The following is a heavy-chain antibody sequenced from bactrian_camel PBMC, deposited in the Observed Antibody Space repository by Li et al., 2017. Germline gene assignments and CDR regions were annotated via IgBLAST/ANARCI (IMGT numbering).Heavy chain of an antibody. J-gene: IGHJ4*01. CDR1: ASTYWSRC. D-gene: IGHD2*01. CDR3: AATVNCGFGFREERYTY. CDR2: VDSGGRT. Sequence: QVQLVESGGGSVQAGESLRLSCAASASTYWSRCMAWFRQAPDKEREGVAAVDSGGRTAYADSVQGRFTISRNVLPERLSLQMTRLKAEDTAMYYCAATVNCGFGFREERYTYWGQGTQVTVS. V-gene: IGHV3S55*01.